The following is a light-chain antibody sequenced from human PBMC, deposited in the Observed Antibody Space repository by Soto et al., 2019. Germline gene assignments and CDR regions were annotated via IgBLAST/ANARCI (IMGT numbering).Light chain of an antibody. Sequence: QSVLTQSPFASASLGASVKLTCTLSSGHNNYAIAWHQQQPGKGPRYLMKITSDGSHTKGDGVPHRFSGSNSGAERYLTISSLQSDDEADYYCQTWDTGILFGGGTKVTVL. J-gene: IGLJ3*02. CDR2: ITSDGSH. CDR1: SGHNNYA. V-gene: IGLV4-69*01. CDR3: QTWDTGIL.